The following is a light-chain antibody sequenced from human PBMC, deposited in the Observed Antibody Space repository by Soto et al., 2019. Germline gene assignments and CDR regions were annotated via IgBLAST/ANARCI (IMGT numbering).Light chain of an antibody. CDR1: YGSVSTTYY. V-gene: IGLV8-61*01. CDR3: MLYMGGGLVV. J-gene: IGLJ2*01. Sequence: QAVVTQEPSFSVSPGVTVTLTCGLTYGSVSTTYYPSWYQQTPGQAPRTLIYSTNIRSSGVPDRFSGSILGNKAALSITGAQADDESDYHCMLYMGGGLVVFGGGTKLTVL. CDR2: STN.